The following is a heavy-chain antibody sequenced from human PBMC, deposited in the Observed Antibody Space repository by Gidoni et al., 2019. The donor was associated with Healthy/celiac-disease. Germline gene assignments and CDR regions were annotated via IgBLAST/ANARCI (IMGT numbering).Heavy chain of an antibody. Sequence: QVQLVQSGAEVKKPGSSVKVSCKASGGTFSSYAISWVRQAPGQGLEWMGRIIPILGIANYAQKFQGRVTITADKSTSTAYMELSSLRSEDTAVYYCARGITMVRGDAFDIWGQGTMVTVSS. CDR2: IIPILGIA. CDR1: GGTFSSYA. V-gene: IGHV1-69*04. J-gene: IGHJ3*02. CDR3: ARGITMVRGDAFDI. D-gene: IGHD3-10*01.